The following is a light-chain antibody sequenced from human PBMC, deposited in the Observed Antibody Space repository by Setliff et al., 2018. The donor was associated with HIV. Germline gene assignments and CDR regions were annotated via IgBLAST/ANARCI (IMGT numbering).Light chain of an antibody. CDR3: CSYAGSYTGV. CDR2: DVT. CDR1: SSDVGGYKH. Sequence: SVLAQPRSVSGSPGQSVTISCTGTSSDVGGYKHVSWYQQHPGKAPKLIIYDVTKRPSGVPDRFSGSKSGNTASLTISGLQAEDETDYYCCSYAGSYTGVFGGGTQLTVL. V-gene: IGLV2-11*01. J-gene: IGLJ3*02.